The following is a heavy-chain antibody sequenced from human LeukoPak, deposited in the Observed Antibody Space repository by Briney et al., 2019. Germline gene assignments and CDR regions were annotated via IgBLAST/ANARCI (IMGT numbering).Heavy chain of an antibody. CDR3: ARVTGYMIEDYFDY. CDR2: IYHSGST. V-gene: IGHV4-38-2*02. Sequence: PSETLSLTCTVSGYSISSDYYWGWIRQPPGRGLEWIGTIYHSGSTYYNPSLKSRVTISVDTSKNQFSLKLRSVTAADTAVYYCARVTGYMIEDYFDYWGQGTLVTVSS. D-gene: IGHD3-22*01. J-gene: IGHJ4*02. CDR1: GYSISSDYY.